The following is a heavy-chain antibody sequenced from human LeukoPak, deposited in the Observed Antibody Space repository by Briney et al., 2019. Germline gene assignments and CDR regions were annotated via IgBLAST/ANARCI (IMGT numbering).Heavy chain of an antibody. CDR3: ARGLAYCGGDCYD. Sequence: SETLSLTCTVSGGSISSYYWSWIRQPPGRGLEWIGYIYYSGSTNYNPSLKSRVTISVDTSKNQFSLKLSSVTAADTAVYYCARGLAYCGGDCYDWGQGTLVTVSS. CDR2: IYYSGST. D-gene: IGHD2-21*02. V-gene: IGHV4-59*01. CDR1: GGSISSYY. J-gene: IGHJ4*02.